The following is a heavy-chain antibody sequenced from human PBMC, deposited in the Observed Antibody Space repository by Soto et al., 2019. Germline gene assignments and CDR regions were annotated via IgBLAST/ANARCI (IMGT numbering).Heavy chain of an antibody. V-gene: IGHV1-3*01. Sequence: GYTFTSYAMHWVRQAPGQRLEWMGWINAGNDNTKYSQKFQGRVTITRDTSASTAYMELSSLRSEDTAVYYCARDRDYDILAAFDIWGQGTTVTVSS. D-gene: IGHD3-9*01. J-gene: IGHJ3*02. CDR1: GYTFTSYA. CDR2: INAGNDNT. CDR3: ARDRDYDILAAFDI.